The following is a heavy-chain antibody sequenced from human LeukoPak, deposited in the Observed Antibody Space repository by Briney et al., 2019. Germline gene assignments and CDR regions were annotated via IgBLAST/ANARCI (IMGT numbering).Heavy chain of an antibody. CDR3: ARIPGVGYSSGWYRFDS. J-gene: IGHJ5*01. V-gene: IGHV4-59*01. D-gene: IGHD6-19*01. CDR1: GGSISSYY. CDR2: IYYSGST. Sequence: SETLSLTCTVSGGSISSYYWSWIRQPPGKGLEWIGYIYYSGSTNYNPSLKSRVTISVDTSKNQFSLKLSSVTAADTAVYYCARIPGVGYSSGWYRFDSWGQGTQVTVSS.